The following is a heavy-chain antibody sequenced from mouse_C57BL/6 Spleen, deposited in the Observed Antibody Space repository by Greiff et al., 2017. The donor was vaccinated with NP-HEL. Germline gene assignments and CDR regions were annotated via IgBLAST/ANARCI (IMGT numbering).Heavy chain of an antibody. V-gene: IGHV14-1*01. CDR2: IDPEDGDT. CDR1: GFNIQDYY. CDR3: TTPTTVEYFDV. J-gene: IGHJ1*03. Sequence: EVKLQQSGAELVRPGASVKLSCTASGFNIQDYYMHWVKQRPEQGLEWIGRIDPEDGDTEYAPKFQGKATMTADTSSNTAYLQLSSLTSEDTAVYYCTTPTTVEYFDVWGTGTTVTVSS. D-gene: IGHD1-1*01.